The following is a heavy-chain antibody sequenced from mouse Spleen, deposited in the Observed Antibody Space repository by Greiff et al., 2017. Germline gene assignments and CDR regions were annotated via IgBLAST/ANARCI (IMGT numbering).Heavy chain of an antibody. CDR2: ISYSGST. CDR1: GYSITSDYA. D-gene: IGHD1-1*01. CDR3: ASGSSPFAY. J-gene: IGHJ3*01. V-gene: IGHV3-2*02. Sequence: EVKLVESGPGLVKPSQSLSLTCTVTGYSITSDYAWNWIRQFPGNKLEWMGYISYSGSTSYNPSLKSRISITRDTSKNQFFLQLNSVTTEDTATYYCASGSSPFAYWGQGTLVTVSA.